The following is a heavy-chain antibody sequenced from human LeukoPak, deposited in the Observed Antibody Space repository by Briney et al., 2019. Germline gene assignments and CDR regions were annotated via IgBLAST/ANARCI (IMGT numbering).Heavy chain of an antibody. D-gene: IGHD4-17*01. CDR3: ARGDYGDYLFQH. CDR2: IYYSGST. J-gene: IGHJ1*01. CDR1: GGSVSSGDYY. Sequence: SETLSLTCTVSGGSVSSGDYYWSWIRQPPGKGLEWIGYIYYSGSTYYSPSLKSRTTISVDTSKNQFSLKLSSVTAADTAVYYCARGDYGDYLFQHWGQGTLVTVSS. V-gene: IGHV4-30-4*02.